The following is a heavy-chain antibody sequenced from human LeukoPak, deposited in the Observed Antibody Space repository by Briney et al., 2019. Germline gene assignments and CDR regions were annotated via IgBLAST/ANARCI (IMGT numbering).Heavy chain of an antibody. Sequence: GGSLRLSCAVSGFTLNSYAMSWVRQAPTKGLEWVSTISNSDYSTYYADSVRGRFTISRDNSKNTLYLRMNTLRAEDTAIYYCAKSRWYFDNWGQGTLVTVSS. CDR3: AKSRWYFDN. J-gene: IGHJ4*02. CDR1: GFTLNSYA. CDR2: ISNSDYST. V-gene: IGHV3-23*01. D-gene: IGHD6-13*01.